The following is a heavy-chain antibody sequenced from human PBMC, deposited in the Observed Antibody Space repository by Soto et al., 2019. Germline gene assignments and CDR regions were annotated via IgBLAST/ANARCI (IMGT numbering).Heavy chain of an antibody. Sequence: SVKVSCKASGGTFSSYAISWVRQAPGQGLEWMGGIIPIFGTANYAQKFQGIVTITADKSTSTAYMELSSLRSEDTAVYYCARYYTGSQKVGYYGMDVWGQGTTVTVSS. D-gene: IGHD1-26*01. V-gene: IGHV1-69*06. J-gene: IGHJ6*02. CDR3: ARYYTGSQKVGYYGMDV. CDR1: GGTFSSYA. CDR2: IIPIFGTA.